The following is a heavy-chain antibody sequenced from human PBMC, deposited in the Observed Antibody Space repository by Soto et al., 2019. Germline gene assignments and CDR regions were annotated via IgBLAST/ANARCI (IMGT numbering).Heavy chain of an antibody. CDR1: GFTFSSYW. J-gene: IGHJ6*02. CDR2: IKQDGSEK. CDR3: ASICSSTSCWYYYGMDV. Sequence: GGSLRLSCAASGFTFSSYWMSWVRQAPGKGLEWVANIKQDGSEKYYVDSVKGRFTISRDNAKNSLYLQMNSLRAEDTAVYYCASICSSTSCWYYYGMDVWGQGXTVTVYS. V-gene: IGHV3-7*03. D-gene: IGHD2-2*01.